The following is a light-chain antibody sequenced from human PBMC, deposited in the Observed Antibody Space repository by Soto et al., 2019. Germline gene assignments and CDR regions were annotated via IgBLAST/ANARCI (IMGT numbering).Light chain of an antibody. V-gene: IGLV4-69*01. J-gene: IGLJ3*02. CDR1: SGHSSYA. CDR3: QTWATGIRV. Sequence: QPVLTQSPSASASLGASVKLTCTLSSGHSSYAIAWHQHQPGKGPRYLMNLNSDGSHTKGDGIPDRFSGSSSGAERYLTISSLQSEYEADYYCQTWATGIRVFGGGTQLTVL. CDR2: LNSDGSH.